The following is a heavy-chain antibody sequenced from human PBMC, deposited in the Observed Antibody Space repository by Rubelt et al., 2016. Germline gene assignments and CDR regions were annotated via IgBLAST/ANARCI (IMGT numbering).Heavy chain of an antibody. D-gene: IGHD2-8*01. CDR3: ARAQRIRLLMVYAPTFDY. J-gene: IGHJ4*02. CDR2: INAGNGNT. V-gene: IGHV1-3*01. Sequence: QVQLVQSGAEVKRPGASVKVSCKASGYPFATYAMHWVRQAPGQRLEWMGWINAGNGNTKSSQKFQGRGTITRDTSASTAYMELSSLRSEDTAVYYCARAQRIRLLMVYAPTFDYWGQGTLVTVPS. CDR1: GYPFATYA.